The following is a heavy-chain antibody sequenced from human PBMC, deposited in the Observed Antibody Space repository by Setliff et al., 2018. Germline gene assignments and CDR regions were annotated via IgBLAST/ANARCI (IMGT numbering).Heavy chain of an antibody. V-gene: IGHV1-18*04. CDR1: GYTLSRHY. J-gene: IGHJ4*02. Sequence: ASVPVSCQATGYTLSRHYMHWVRQAPGQGPEWMGWISAYSGETNYAQIFQGRVTMTTDTPTSTAYMELRSLTSDDTAVYYCARGQTLRHFDWPTAFDYWGLGTLVTVSS. CDR3: ARGQTLRHFDWPTAFDY. D-gene: IGHD3-9*01. CDR2: ISAYSGET.